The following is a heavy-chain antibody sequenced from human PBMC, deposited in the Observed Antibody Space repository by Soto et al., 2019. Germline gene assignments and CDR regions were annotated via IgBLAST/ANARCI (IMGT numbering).Heavy chain of an antibody. J-gene: IGHJ4*02. Sequence: SETLSLTCTVSGGSISSYYWSWIRQPPGKGLEWIGYIYYSGSTNYNPSLKSRVTISVDTSKTQFSLKLSSVTAADTAVYYCARDGYDSRFDYWGQGTLVTSPQ. D-gene: IGHD3-22*01. CDR2: IYYSGST. CDR3: ARDGYDSRFDY. CDR1: GGSISSYY. V-gene: IGHV4-59*01.